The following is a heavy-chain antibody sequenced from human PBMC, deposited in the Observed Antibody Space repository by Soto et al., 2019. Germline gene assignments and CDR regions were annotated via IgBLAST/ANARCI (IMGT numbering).Heavy chain of an antibody. CDR1: GGTFSSYA. CDR3: ARATVNWNDALPSDY. Sequence: QVQLVQSGAEVKKPGSSVKVSCKASGGTFSSYASSWVRQAPGQGLEWMGGIIPIFGTANYAPKFQGRVTITADESTSTAYMELSSLRSEDTAVYYWARATVNWNDALPSDYWGQGTLVTVSS. D-gene: IGHD1-20*01. J-gene: IGHJ4*02. CDR2: IIPIFGTA. V-gene: IGHV1-69*01.